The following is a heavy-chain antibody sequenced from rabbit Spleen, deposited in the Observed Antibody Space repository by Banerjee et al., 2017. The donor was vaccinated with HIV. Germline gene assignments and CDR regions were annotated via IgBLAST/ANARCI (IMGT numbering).Heavy chain of an antibody. D-gene: IGHD8-1*01. J-gene: IGHJ3*01. Sequence: QSLEESGGGLVKPEGSLKLSCTASGFSFSNKAVMCWVRQAPGKGLEWIGYIDPVFGITYYANWVNGRFSISRENAQNTVFLQMTSLTAADTATYFCARDGAGGSYFALWGQGTLVTVS. V-gene: IGHV1S7*01. CDR3: ARDGAGGSYFAL. CDR1: GFSFSNKA. CDR2: IDPVFGIT.